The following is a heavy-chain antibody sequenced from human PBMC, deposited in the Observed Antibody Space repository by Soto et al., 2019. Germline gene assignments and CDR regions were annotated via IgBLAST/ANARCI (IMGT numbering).Heavy chain of an antibody. CDR2: IYYSGST. CDR3: ARGQGHYQGMDV. V-gene: IGHV4-59*01. J-gene: IGHJ6*02. CDR1: GGSINCYY. Sequence: SETLSLTCTVSGGSINCYYWSWIRQPPGEGLEWIGYIYYSGSTNYNPSLKSRVTMSVDTSKNQFSLKLSSVTAADTAVYYCARGQGHYQGMDVWGQGTTVTVSS.